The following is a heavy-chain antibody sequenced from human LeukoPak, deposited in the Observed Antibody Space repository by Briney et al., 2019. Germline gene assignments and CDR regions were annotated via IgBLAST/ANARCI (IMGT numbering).Heavy chain of an antibody. Sequence: PSETLSLTCTVSGGSISSSSYYWGWIRQPPGKGLEWIGSIYYSGSTYYNPSLKSRVTISVDTSKNQFSLKLSSVTAADTAVYYCASGSSNWYSNNYYYGMDVWGQGTTVTVSS. CDR2: IYYSGST. CDR1: GGSISSSSYY. J-gene: IGHJ6*02. V-gene: IGHV4-39*01. D-gene: IGHD6-13*01. CDR3: ASGSSNWYSNNYYYGMDV.